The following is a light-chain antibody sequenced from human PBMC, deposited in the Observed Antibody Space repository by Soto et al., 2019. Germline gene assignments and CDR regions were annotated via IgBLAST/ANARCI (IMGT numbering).Light chain of an antibody. J-gene: IGLJ1*01. V-gene: IGLV1-47*01. CDR1: SSNIGSNY. CDR3: AAWDDSLSGLYV. Sequence: QSALTHPPSASGIPGQRGTISCSGSSSNIGSNYVYWYQQLPGTAPKLLIYRNNQRPSGVPDRFSGSKSGTSASLAISGLRSEDEADYYCAAWDDSLSGLYVFGTGTKVTVL. CDR2: RNN.